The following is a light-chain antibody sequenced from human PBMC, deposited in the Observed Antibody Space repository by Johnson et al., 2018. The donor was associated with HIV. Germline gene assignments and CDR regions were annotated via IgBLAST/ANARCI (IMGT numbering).Light chain of an antibody. CDR2: DNN. J-gene: IGLJ1*01. V-gene: IGLV1-51*01. CDR1: SSNIGNNY. Sequence: QSVLTQPPSVSAAPGQRVTISCSGSSSNIGNNYVSWYQHLPGTAPKLLIYDNNKRPSGIPDRFSGSKSGTSATLGIAGLQTGDEADHYCGTWDKSLNTGAVFGTGTKVTVL. CDR3: GTWDKSLNTGAV.